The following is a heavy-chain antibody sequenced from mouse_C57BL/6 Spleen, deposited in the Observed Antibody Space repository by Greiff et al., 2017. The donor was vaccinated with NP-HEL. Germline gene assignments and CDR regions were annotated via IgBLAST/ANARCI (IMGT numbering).Heavy chain of an antibody. CDR2: ISSGGDYI. V-gene: IGHV5-9-1*02. Sequence: DVMLVESGEGLVKPGGSLKLSCAASGFTFSSYAMSWVRQTPEKRLEWVAYISSGGDYIYYADTVKGRFTISRDNARNTLYLQMSSLKSEDTAMYYCTRGWLLPAMDYWGQGTSVTVSS. CDR3: TRGWLLPAMDY. D-gene: IGHD2-3*01. CDR1: GFTFSSYA. J-gene: IGHJ4*01.